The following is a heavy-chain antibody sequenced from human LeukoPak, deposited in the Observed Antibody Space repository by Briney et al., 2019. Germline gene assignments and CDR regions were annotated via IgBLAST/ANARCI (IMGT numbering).Heavy chain of an antibody. D-gene: IGHD1-26*01. CDR3: ARSFLGDWYFDL. CDR2: IYYSGST. Sequence: PSETLSLTCTVSGGSISSYYWSWIRQPPGIGLEWIGCIYYSGSTNYNPSLKSRVTISVDTSKDQFSLRLTSVTAADTAVYYCARSFLGDWYFDLWGRGTLVTVSS. V-gene: IGHV4-59*01. J-gene: IGHJ2*01. CDR1: GGSISSYY.